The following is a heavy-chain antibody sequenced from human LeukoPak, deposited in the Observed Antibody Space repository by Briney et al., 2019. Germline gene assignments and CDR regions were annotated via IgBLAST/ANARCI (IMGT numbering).Heavy chain of an antibody. V-gene: IGHV3-30*04. CDR3: ARDQTVLWSGRDAFDI. CDR1: EFPFSSYA. Sequence: GRSLRLSCAASEFPFSSYAMHWVRQAPGKGLEWVAFISYDGNNKYFADSVKGRFTISRDNSKNTLYLQMNSLRSEDTAVYHCARDQTVLWSGRDAFDIWGQGTMVTVSS. J-gene: IGHJ3*02. CDR2: ISYDGNNK. D-gene: IGHD3-10*01.